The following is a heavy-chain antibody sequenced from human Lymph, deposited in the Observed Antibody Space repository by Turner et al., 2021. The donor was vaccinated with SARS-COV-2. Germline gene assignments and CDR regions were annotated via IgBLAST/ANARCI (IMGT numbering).Heavy chain of an antibody. J-gene: IGHJ5*02. V-gene: IGHV4-59*01. CDR3: ARETVNNWVDP. D-gene: IGHD2-21*02. CDR2: IYYRGST. Sequence: QVQLLESGPRLVKPLETLALTCTVSGGSMNSNYWSWIRQPPGKRLEWIEYIYYRGSTNYNPSLNTRVTISVDTSKYQFSLNLTSVTAADSAIYYCARETVNNWVDPWGQGILVTVSS. CDR1: GGSMNSNY.